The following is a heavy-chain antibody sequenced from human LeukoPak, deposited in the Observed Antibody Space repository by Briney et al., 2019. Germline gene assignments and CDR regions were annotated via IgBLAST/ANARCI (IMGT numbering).Heavy chain of an antibody. CDR3: ARKGVVNADAFDI. V-gene: IGHV4-59*08. D-gene: IGHD3-3*01. CDR1: GGSISSYY. CDR2: IYYSGST. Sequence: SETLSLTCTVSGGSISSYYWSWIRQPPGKGLEWIGYIYYSGSTNYNPSLKSRVTISVDTSKNQFSLKLSSVTAVDTAVYYCARKGVVNADAFDIWGQGTMVTVSS. J-gene: IGHJ3*02.